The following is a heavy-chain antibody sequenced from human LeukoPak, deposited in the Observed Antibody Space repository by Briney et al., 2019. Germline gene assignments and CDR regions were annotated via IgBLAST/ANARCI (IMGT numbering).Heavy chain of an antibody. CDR2: ISAYNGNT. CDR3: ARVGVPMIPNRGDAFDI. D-gene: IGHD3-22*01. J-gene: IGHJ3*02. CDR1: GYTFTSYG. V-gene: IGHV1-18*01. Sequence: ASVKVSCKASGYTFTSYGISWVRQAPGQGLEWMGWISAYNGNTNYAQKFQGRVTITADKSTSTAYMELSSLRSEDTAVYHCARVGVPMIPNRGDAFDIWGQGTMVTVSS.